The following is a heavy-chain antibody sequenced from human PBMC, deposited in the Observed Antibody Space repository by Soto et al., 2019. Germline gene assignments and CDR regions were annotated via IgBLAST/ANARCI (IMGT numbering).Heavy chain of an antibody. Sequence: SETLSLTCTVSGGSISSVAFYWNWVRQHPVKGLEWIGYIYYTGSAYYNPSLKSRVTISVDTSKNQFSLNLNSVTAADAAIYYCAGSTTARPLFHYWGQGALVTVSS. CDR3: AGSTTARPLFHY. CDR1: GGSISSVAFY. V-gene: IGHV4-31*03. CDR2: IYYTGSA. J-gene: IGHJ4*02. D-gene: IGHD6-6*01.